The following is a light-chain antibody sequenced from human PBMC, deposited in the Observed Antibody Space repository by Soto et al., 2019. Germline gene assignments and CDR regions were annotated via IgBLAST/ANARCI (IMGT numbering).Light chain of an antibody. V-gene: IGLV2-23*01. CDR1: SSDVGNYNL. CDR3: CSFALRSTLI. J-gene: IGLJ2*01. CDR2: EGG. Sequence: QSALTQPASVSGSPGQSITISGTGTSSDVGNYNLVSWYQQYPGKAPKLMIYEGGKRPSGVSNRFSGSKSGNTASLTISGLQAEDEADYYCCSFALRSTLIFGGGTKLTVL.